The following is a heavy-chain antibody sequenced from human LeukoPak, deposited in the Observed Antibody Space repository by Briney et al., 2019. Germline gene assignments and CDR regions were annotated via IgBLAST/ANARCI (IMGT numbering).Heavy chain of an antibody. CDR2: IRYDGSNK. D-gene: IGHD6-6*01. J-gene: IGHJ4*02. V-gene: IGHV3-30*02. CDR3: AKDTGSSSSEYYFDY. CDR1: GFTFSSYG. Sequence: GGSLRLSCAASGFTFSSYGMHWVRQAPGKGLEWVAFIRYDGSNKYYADSMKGRFTISRDNSKNTLYLQMNSLRAEDTAVYYCAKDTGSSSSEYYFDYWGQGTLVTVSS.